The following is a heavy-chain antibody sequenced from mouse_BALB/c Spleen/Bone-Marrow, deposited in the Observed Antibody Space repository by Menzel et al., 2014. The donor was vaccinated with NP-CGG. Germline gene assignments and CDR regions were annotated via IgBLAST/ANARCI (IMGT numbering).Heavy chain of an antibody. CDR1: GFDFSRYW. CDR2: INPESSTI. J-gene: IGHJ2*01. D-gene: IGHD2-3*01. Sequence: VQLKESGGGLVQPGGSLKLSCAASGFDFSRYWMSWVRQAPGKGLEWIGEINPESSTINYTPSPKDKFIISRDNAKNTLYLQMSKVRSEDTALYFCARLGYYGYFDYWGQGTTLTVSS. CDR3: ARLGYYGYFDY. V-gene: IGHV4-1*02.